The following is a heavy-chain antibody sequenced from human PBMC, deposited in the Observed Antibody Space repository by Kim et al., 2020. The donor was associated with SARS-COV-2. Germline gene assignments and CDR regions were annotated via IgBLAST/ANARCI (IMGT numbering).Heavy chain of an antibody. V-gene: IGHV2-5*01. J-gene: IGHJ3*02. CDR1: GFSFTTIGVG. Sequence: SGPTLVNPTQTLTLTCTFSGFSFTTIGVGVVWVRQPPGKALECLAVIHWNGEERYSPSLRNRLNIAKDTSKNQVVLTVTNVDPADSATYFCARLVTAAPVLGAFDIWGPGTMVFVSS. D-gene: IGHD6-25*01. CDR3: ARLVTAAPVLGAFDI. CDR2: IHWNGEE.